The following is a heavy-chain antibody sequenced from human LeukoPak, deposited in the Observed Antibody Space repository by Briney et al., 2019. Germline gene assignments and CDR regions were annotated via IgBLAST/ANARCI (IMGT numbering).Heavy chain of an antibody. J-gene: IGHJ4*02. CDR2: ISGSGGST. V-gene: IGHV3-23*01. D-gene: IGHD2-15*01. Sequence: GGSLRLSCAASGFTFSSYAMHWVRQAPGKGLEWVSAISGSGGSTYYADSVKGRFTISRDNSKNTLYLQMNSLRAEDTAVYYCAKGVCSGGSCYFDYWGQGTLVTVSS. CDR1: GFTFSSYA. CDR3: AKGVCSGGSCYFDY.